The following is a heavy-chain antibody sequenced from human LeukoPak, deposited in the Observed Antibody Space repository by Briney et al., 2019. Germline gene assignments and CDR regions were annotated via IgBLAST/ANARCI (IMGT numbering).Heavy chain of an antibody. CDR2: ISGSGGST. CDR3: AKQSWQQLVHDWFDP. J-gene: IGHJ5*02. V-gene: IGHV3-23*01. CDR1: GFTFSSYG. D-gene: IGHD6-13*01. Sequence: PGGSLRLSCAASGFTFSSYGMSWVRQAPGKGLEWVSAISGSGGSTYYADSVKGRFTVSRDNSKNTLYLQMNSLGAEDTAVYYCAKQSWQQLVHDWFDPWGQGTLVTVSS.